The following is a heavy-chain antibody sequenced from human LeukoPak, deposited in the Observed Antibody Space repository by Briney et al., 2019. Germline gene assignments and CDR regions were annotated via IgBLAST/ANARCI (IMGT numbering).Heavy chain of an antibody. D-gene: IGHD3-10*01. CDR3: ARRITMVRGFDP. Sequence: GGSLRLSCAASGFTVSSNYMNWVRQAPGQGLEWVSVIYSGGATYYADSVKGRFTISRDDSKNALFLQMNSLRVEDTAVYYCARRITMVRGFDPWGQGTLVTVSS. CDR1: GFTVSSNY. J-gene: IGHJ5*02. V-gene: IGHV3-53*01. CDR2: IYSGGAT.